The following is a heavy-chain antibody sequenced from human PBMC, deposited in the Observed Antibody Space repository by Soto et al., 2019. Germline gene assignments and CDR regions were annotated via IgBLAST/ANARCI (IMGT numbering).Heavy chain of an antibody. CDR2: ISYDGSNK. CDR3: AYCSGGSCYYGGYYYGMDV. CDR1: GFTFSSYA. J-gene: IGHJ6*02. D-gene: IGHD2-15*01. Sequence: LRLSCAASGFTFSSYAMHWVRQAPGKGLEWVAVISYDGSNKYYADSVKGRFTISRDNSKNTLYLQMNSLRAEDTAVYYCAYCSGGSCYYGGYYYGMDVWGQGTTVTVSS. V-gene: IGHV3-30-3*01.